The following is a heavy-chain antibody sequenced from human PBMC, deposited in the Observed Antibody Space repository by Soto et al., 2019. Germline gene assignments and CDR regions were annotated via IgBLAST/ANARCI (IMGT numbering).Heavy chain of an antibody. Sequence: EVQLVESGGGLVKPGGSLRLSCAASGFTFSSYSMNWVRQAPVKGLVWVSSISSSSSYIYYADSVKGRFTISRDNAKNSQYLQMHSLRDEDTAVYYCARDSPTDYYDCSGYSNFDYCGQGTLVTVSS. V-gene: IGHV3-21*01. CDR2: ISSSSSYI. D-gene: IGHD3-22*01. J-gene: IGHJ4*02. CDR3: ARDSPTDYYDCSGYSNFDY. CDR1: GFTFSSYS.